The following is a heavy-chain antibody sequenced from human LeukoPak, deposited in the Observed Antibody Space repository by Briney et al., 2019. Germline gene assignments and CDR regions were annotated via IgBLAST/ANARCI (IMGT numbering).Heavy chain of an antibody. CDR2: ISWNSGSI. CDR3: AKAPGYYDSSGYPYYFDY. D-gene: IGHD3-22*01. J-gene: IGHJ4*02. Sequence: GGSLRLSCAASGFTFDDYAMHWVRQAPGKGLEWVSGISWNSGSIGYADSVKGRFTISRDNAKNSLYLQMNSLRAEDTALYYCAKAPGYYDSSGYPYYFDYWGQGTLVTVSS. CDR1: GFTFDDYA. V-gene: IGHV3-9*01.